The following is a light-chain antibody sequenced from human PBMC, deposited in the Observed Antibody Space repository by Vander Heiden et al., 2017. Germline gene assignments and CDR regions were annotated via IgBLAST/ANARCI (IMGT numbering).Light chain of an antibody. CDR1: QSVSSSY. J-gene: IGKJ2*01. CDR3: QQYGSSPRT. V-gene: IGKV3-20*01. CDR2: GAS. Sequence: DIVLTQSPATLSLSPGERATLSCRASQSVSSSYLAWYQQKPGQAPRLLIYGASSRATGIPDRFSGSGSGTDFTLTISRLEPEDFAVYYCQQYGSSPRTFGQGTKLEIK.